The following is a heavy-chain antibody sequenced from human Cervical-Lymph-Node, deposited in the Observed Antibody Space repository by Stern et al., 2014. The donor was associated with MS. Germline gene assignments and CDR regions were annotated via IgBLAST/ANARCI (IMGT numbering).Heavy chain of an antibody. J-gene: IGHJ4*02. V-gene: IGHV1-2*06. Sequence: QVQLVQSGAEVKKPGASVKVSCKASGYTFTDYYVHWVRQAPGQGLEWMGRINPSSGGTNYAQQFQGRVTMARDTSISTAYMELSRLRSDDTAVYYCAVSPRYSSDWYGFDYWGQGTLVTVSS. CDR1: GYTFTDYY. D-gene: IGHD6-19*01. CDR3: AVSPRYSSDWYGFDY. CDR2: INPSSGGT.